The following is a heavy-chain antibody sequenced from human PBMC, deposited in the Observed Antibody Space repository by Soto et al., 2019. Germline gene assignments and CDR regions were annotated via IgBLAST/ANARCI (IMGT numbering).Heavy chain of an antibody. Sequence: QVQLQKSGPGLVKPSQTLSLTCTVSGGSISNVSYFWSWIRQPPGKGLEWIGFIYHTGTTYYNSSLRSRVSISIDTSKCQFSLKLNSVTAADTAVYYCARVMTAMQNWFDPCGQGTLVTVSP. D-gene: IGHD2-21*02. J-gene: IGHJ5*02. V-gene: IGHV4-30-4*01. CDR3: ARVMTAMQNWFDP. CDR1: GGSISNVSYF. CDR2: IYHTGTT.